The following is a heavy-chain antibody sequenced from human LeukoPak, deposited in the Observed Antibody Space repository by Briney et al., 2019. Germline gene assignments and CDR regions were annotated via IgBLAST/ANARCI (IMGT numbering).Heavy chain of an antibody. J-gene: IGHJ4*01. CDR3: ARHRDYYDT. V-gene: IGHV4-59*08. Sequence: PSETLSLTCTVSGAXINNNFWTWIRQPPGKGLEWIGYIYSSGSANHNPSLKSRVIISGDTSKNQISLNLTSVTAADTALYFCARHRDYYDTWGHGTLVTVSS. CDR2: IYSSGSA. D-gene: IGHD3-22*01. CDR1: GAXINNNF.